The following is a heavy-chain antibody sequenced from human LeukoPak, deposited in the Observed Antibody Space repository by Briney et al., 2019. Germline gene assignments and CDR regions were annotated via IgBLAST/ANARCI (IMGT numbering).Heavy chain of an antibody. D-gene: IGHD3-22*01. CDR3: ARRAYYDTSGYSPASGYFDL. CDR2: IYSNGIT. J-gene: IGHJ2*01. Sequence: SETLSLTCTVSGGSIFGHYFNWIRQAPGKGLEWIGYIYSNGITSYNPSLRSRCTMSIATSRGQFSLRLTSVTAADPAIYYCARRAYYDTSGYSPASGYFDLWGRGTLVTVSS. V-gene: IGHV4-4*08. CDR1: GGSIFGHY.